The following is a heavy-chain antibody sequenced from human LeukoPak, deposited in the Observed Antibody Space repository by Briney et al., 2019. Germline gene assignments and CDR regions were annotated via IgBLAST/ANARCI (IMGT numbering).Heavy chain of an antibody. D-gene: IGHD3-22*01. V-gene: IGHV4-59*01. Sequence: SGTLSLTCTVSGVSISSYYWSWIRQPPGKGLEWIGYIYYSGSTNYNPSLKSRVTISVDTSKNQFSLKLSSVTAADTAVYYCARDPTDSSPDAFDIWGQGTMVTVSS. J-gene: IGHJ3*02. CDR3: ARDPTDSSPDAFDI. CDR2: IYYSGST. CDR1: GVSISSYY.